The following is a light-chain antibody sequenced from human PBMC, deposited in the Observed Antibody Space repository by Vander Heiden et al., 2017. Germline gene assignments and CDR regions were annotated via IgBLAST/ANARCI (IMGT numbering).Light chain of an antibody. CDR1: KLGDKY. J-gene: IGLJ2*01. CDR2: QDR. CDR3: QAWDSSTVV. V-gene: IGLV3-1*01. Sequence: SYQLTQPPSASVSPGQTASITCSGDKLGDKYACWYQQKPGQSPVLVIYQDRKRPSGIPERFSGSNSGNTATLTISGTQAMDEADYYCQAWDSSTVVFGGGTKL.